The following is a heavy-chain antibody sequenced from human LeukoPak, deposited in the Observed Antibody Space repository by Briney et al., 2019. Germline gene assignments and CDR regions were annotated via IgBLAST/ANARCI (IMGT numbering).Heavy chain of an antibody. CDR3: VREHPYYYDSSGYYLYYFDY. CDR2: IYTSGST. J-gene: IGHJ4*02. CDR1: GGSISSYY. D-gene: IGHD3-22*01. Sequence: ETLSLTCTVSGGSISSYYWSWIRQPAGKGLEWIGRIYTSGSTNYNPSLKSRVTMSVDTSKNQFSLKLSSVTAADTAVYYCVREHPYYYDSSGYYLYYFDYWGQGTLVTVSS. V-gene: IGHV4-4*07.